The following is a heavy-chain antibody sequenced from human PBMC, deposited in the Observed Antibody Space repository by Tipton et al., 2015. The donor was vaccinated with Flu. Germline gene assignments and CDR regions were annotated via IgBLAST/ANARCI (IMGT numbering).Heavy chain of an antibody. Sequence: VQLVQSGVEVKKPGASVKVSCKASGYTFINYGISWVRQAPGQGLEWMGWISVYNGHTSYAQKFQGRVTMTTDTSTSTVYMELRSLRSDDTAVYYCARDVGRFAYYFHGMDVWGQGTTVAVS. V-gene: IGHV1-18*04. CDR3: ARDVGRFAYYFHGMDV. CDR2: ISVYNGHT. J-gene: IGHJ6*02. CDR1: GYTFINYG.